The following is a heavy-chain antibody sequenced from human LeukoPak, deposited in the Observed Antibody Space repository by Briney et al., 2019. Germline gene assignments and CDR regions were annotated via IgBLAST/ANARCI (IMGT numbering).Heavy chain of an antibody. CDR1: GLTFSGSA. D-gene: IGHD3-22*01. V-gene: IGHV3-73*01. J-gene: IGHJ5*01. CDR2: IRSKSKDYAT. CDR3: ARALEVTWFDS. Sequence: GGSLRLSCAASGLTFSGSAMHWVRQASGKGLEWVGRIRSKSKDYATAYAASVEGSGTISRDDSYNTAYLQMNSLKSEDTAVYYCARALEVTWFDSWGQGILVTVSS.